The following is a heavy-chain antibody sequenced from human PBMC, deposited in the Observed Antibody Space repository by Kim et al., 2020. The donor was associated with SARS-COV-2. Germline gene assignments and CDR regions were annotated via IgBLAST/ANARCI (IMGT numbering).Heavy chain of an antibody. CDR3: ARDDSGTELFGMDV. CDR2: ISAENGET. J-gene: IGHJ6*02. V-gene: IGHV1-18*04. D-gene: IGHD2-15*01. Sequence: ASVKVSCKVSGYTFTDFAMNWVRQVPGQGLEWMGGISAENGETIYAQKLQGRVTMTTDTSTGTAYMELRSLRSDDTAVYYCARDDSGTELFGMDVWGQGTPVTVSS. CDR1: GYTFTDFA.